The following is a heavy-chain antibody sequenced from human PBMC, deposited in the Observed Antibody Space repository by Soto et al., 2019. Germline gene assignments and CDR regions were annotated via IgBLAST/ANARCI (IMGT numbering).Heavy chain of an antibody. Sequence: EVQLVESGGGLVKPGGSLRLSCAASGFTFSSYSMNWVRQAPGKGLEWVSSISSSSSYIYYADSVKGRFTISRDNAKNSLYLQMNSLRAEDTAVYYCARVIEDIVLVPAASGMDVWGQGTTVTVSS. CDR1: GFTFSSYS. CDR2: ISSSSSYI. D-gene: IGHD2-2*01. J-gene: IGHJ6*02. CDR3: ARVIEDIVLVPAASGMDV. V-gene: IGHV3-21*01.